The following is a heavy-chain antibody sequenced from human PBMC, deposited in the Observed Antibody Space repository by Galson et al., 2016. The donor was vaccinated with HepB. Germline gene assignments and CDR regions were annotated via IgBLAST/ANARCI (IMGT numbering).Heavy chain of an antibody. CDR2: IWYDGSKK. CDR3: ARDDYDGGKSYFDL. CDR1: GFTFNEYA. J-gene: IGHJ4*02. Sequence: SLRLSCAASGFTFNEYAMHWVRQAPGKGLQWVAVIWYDGSKKYYGNSVKGRFTISRDNSKNTLFLQMNSLRAEDTGVYYCARDDYDGGKSYFDLWGQGTLVTVSS. V-gene: IGHV3-33*01. D-gene: IGHD3-16*01.